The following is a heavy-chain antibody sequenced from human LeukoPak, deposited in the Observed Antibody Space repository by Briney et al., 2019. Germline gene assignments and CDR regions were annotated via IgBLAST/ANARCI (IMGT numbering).Heavy chain of an antibody. Sequence: SETLSLTCTVSGGSISSGGYYWSWIRQHPGKSLEWIGYIYYSGSTYYNPSLKSRVTISVDTSKNQFSLKLSSVTAADTAVYCCARTVYPYYYDSSGYYFFDYWGQGTLVTVSS. V-gene: IGHV4-31*03. CDR3: ARTVYPYYYDSSGYYFFDY. CDR2: IYYSGST. D-gene: IGHD3-22*01. CDR1: GGSISSGGYY. J-gene: IGHJ4*02.